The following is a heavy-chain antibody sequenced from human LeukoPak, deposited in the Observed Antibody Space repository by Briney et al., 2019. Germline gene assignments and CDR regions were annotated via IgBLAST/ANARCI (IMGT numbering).Heavy chain of an antibody. CDR3: ARVKDVAYSFFDL. Sequence: SETLSLTCTLSGGSISQYYWSWIRRPPGKGPEWIGYVYRSGNTNYNPSLKSRVTISVDTSKNHFSLNLTSVTAADTAVYYCARVKDVAYSFFDLWGRGTLVTVSS. CDR1: GGSISQYY. CDR2: VYRSGNT. J-gene: IGHJ2*01. V-gene: IGHV4-59*01.